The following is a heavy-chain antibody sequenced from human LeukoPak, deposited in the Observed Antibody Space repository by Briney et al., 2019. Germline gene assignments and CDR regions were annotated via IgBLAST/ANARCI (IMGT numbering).Heavy chain of an antibody. CDR2: IYSSGTT. J-gene: IGHJ4*02. Sequence: SETLSLTCTVSGGSIISSTYYWDWVRQPPGKGLEWIGTIYSSGTTYYIPSLKSRVTISLDTSKNQFSLKLSSVTAADTAVYYCAAIRGNWGLYWGQGTLVTVSS. D-gene: IGHD7-27*01. CDR3: AAIRGNWGLY. CDR1: GGSIISSTYY. V-gene: IGHV4-39*01.